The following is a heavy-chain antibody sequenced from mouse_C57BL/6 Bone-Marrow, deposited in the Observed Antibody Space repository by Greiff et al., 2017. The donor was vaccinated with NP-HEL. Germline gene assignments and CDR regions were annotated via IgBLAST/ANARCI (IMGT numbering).Heavy chain of an antibody. CDR2: INPNNGGT. J-gene: IGHJ2*01. Sequence: EVQRVESGPELVKPGASVKIPCKASGYTFTDYYMDWVKQSHGKSLERIGDINPNNGGTIYNQKFKGKATLTVDKSSSTAYMELRSLTSEDTAVYYCARCYGGVFEDYFDYWGQGTTLTVSS. CDR1: GYTFTDYY. D-gene: IGHD1-1*02. CDR3: ARCYGGVFEDYFDY. V-gene: IGHV1-18*01.